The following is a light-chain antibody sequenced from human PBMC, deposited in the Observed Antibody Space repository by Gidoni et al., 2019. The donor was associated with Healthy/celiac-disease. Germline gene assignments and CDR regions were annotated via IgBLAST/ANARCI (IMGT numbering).Light chain of an antibody. CDR3: QSYDSSMSGSVV. Sequence: QSVLTPPPSASGAPGPRVTISCTGSSSNIGAGYDVHWSQQLPGTAPKLLIYGNSNRPSGVPDRFSGSKSGTAASLAITGLQAEDEADYYCQSYDSSMSGSVVFGGGTKLTVL. CDR1: SSNIGAGYD. J-gene: IGLJ2*01. CDR2: GNS. V-gene: IGLV1-40*01.